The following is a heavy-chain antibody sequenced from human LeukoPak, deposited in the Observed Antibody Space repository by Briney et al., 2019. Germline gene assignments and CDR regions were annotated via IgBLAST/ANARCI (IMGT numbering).Heavy chain of an antibody. CDR1: GGSFSGYY. Sequence: KPSETLSLTCAVYGGSFSGYYWSWIRQPPGKGLEWIGEINHSGSTNYNPSLKSRITISVDTSKNQFSLKLSSVTAADTAVYYCARSDGYGLVDIWGQGTMVTVSS. CDR2: INHSGST. D-gene: IGHD3-10*01. V-gene: IGHV4-34*01. J-gene: IGHJ3*02. CDR3: ARSDGYGLVDI.